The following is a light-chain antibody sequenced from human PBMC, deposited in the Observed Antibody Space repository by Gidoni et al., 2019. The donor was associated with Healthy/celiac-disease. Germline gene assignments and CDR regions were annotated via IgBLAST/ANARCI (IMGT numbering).Light chain of an antibody. CDR1: QSVSSN. CDR3: QQYNNWSPFMYT. CDR2: GAS. Sequence: EIVMTTSPASLSVSPGERATLPCRASQSVSSNLAWYQQKPGQAPRLLIYGASTRATGIPARFSGSGSWTEFPLTLSSLQSEDFAVYYCQQYNNWSPFMYTFGQGTKLEIK. J-gene: IGKJ2*01. V-gene: IGKV3-15*01.